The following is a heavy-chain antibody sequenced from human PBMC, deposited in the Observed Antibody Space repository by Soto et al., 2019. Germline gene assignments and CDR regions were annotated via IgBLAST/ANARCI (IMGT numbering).Heavy chain of an antibody. V-gene: IGHV4-34*01. J-gene: IGHJ4*02. Sequence: ASETLSLTXAVYGGSFSGYYWSWIRQPPGKGLEWIGEINHSGSTNYNPSLKSRVTISVDTSKNQFSLKLSSVTAADTAVYYCARDFLEGRPPFDYWGQGTLVTVSS. CDR2: INHSGST. CDR1: GGSFSGYY. D-gene: IGHD1-26*01. CDR3: ARDFLEGRPPFDY.